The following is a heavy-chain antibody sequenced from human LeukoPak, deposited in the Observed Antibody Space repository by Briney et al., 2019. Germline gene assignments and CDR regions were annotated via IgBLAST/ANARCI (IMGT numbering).Heavy chain of an antibody. CDR3: ARDRITMVRGVILYYYGMDV. CDR1: GFTFSSYG. Sequence: TGGSLRLSCAASGFTFSSYGMHWVRQAPGKGLEWVAVIWYDGSNKYYADSVKGRFTISRDNSKNTLYLQMNSPRAEDTAVYYCARDRITMVRGVILYYYGMDVWGQGTTVTVSS. CDR2: IWYDGSNK. V-gene: IGHV3-33*01. D-gene: IGHD3-10*01. J-gene: IGHJ6*02.